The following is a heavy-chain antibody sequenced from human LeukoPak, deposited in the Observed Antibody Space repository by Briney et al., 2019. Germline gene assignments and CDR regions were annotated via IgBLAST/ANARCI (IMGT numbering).Heavy chain of an antibody. CDR2: ISGSGGST. J-gene: IGHJ1*01. D-gene: IGHD2-2*01. CDR3: AASEAIYKLPPEYFQH. CDR1: GFTFSSYA. V-gene: IGHV3-23*01. Sequence: GGSLRLSCAASGFTFSSYAMSWVRQAPGKGLEWVSAISGSGGSTYYADSVKGRFTISRDNSKNTLYLQMNSLRAEDTAVYYCAASEAIYKLPPEYFQHWGQGTLVTVSS.